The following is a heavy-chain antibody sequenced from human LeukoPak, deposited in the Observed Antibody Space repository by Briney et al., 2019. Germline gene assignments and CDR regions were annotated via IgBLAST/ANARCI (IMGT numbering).Heavy chain of an antibody. CDR1: GFTFSSYA. J-gene: IGHJ6*03. Sequence: GGSLRLSCAASGFTFSSYAMHWVRQAPGKGLEWVAVISYDGSNKYYADSVKGRFTISRDNSKNTLYLQMNSLRAEDTAVYYCARDPLEWLGYYYYYMDVWGKGTTVTVSS. D-gene: IGHD6-19*01. CDR2: ISYDGSNK. CDR3: ARDPLEWLGYYYYYMDV. V-gene: IGHV3-30*04.